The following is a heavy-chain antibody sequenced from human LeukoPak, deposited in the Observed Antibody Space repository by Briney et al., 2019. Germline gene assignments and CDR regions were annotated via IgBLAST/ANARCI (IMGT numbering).Heavy chain of an antibody. V-gene: IGHV3-30*18. CDR3: AEAAPYSSPWPTAFEP. J-gene: IGHJ5*02. Sequence: GGSLRLSCAASGFTFSSYGMHWVRQAPGKGLEWVAVISYDGSNKYYADSVKGRFTISRDNSKNTLYLQMNSLRADDTAVYYCAEAAPYSSPWPTAFEPWGQGTLVTASS. D-gene: IGHD6-13*01. CDR2: ISYDGSNK. CDR1: GFTFSSYG.